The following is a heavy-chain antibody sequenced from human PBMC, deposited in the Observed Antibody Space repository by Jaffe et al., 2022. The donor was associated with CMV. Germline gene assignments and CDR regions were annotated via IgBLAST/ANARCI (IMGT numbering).Heavy chain of an antibody. Sequence: EVQLVESGGGLIQPGGSLRLSCAASGFTVSSNYMSWVRQAPGKGLEWVSVIYSGGSTYYADSVKGRFTISRDNSKNTLYLQMNSLRAEDTAVYYCARELANMGYYYGMDVWGQGTTVTVSS. CDR3: ARELANMGYYYGMDV. CDR2: IYSGGST. CDR1: GFTVSSNY. J-gene: IGHJ6*02. V-gene: IGHV3-53*01. D-gene: IGHD5-12*01.